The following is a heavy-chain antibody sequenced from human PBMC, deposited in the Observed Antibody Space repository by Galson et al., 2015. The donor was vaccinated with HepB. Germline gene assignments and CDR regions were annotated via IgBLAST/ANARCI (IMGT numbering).Heavy chain of an antibody. J-gene: IGHJ4*02. CDR1: GFTFSSYG. Sequence: SLRLSCAASGFTFSSYGMHWVRQAPGKGLEWVAVIWYDGSNKYYADSVKGRFTISRDNSKNTLYLQMNSLRAEDTAVYYCARDRYLRSRDGYNLWVYWGQGTLVTVSS. V-gene: IGHV3-33*01. CDR3: ARDRYLRSRDGYNLWVY. D-gene: IGHD5-24*01. CDR2: IWYDGSNK.